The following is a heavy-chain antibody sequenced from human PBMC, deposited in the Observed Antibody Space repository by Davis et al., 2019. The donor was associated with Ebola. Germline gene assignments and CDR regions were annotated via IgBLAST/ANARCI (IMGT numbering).Heavy chain of an antibody. J-gene: IGHJ4*02. CDR2: IYSGGST. Sequence: GESLKISCAASGFTFSSYSMNWVRQAPGKGLEWVSVIYSGGSTYYADSVKGRFTVSRDNSKNTLYLEMNSLRVEDTAVYYCARGNGQNYGSALDYWGQRTLVTVSS. V-gene: IGHV3-66*02. CDR3: ARGNGQNYGSALDY. D-gene: IGHD3-10*01. CDR1: GFTFSSYS.